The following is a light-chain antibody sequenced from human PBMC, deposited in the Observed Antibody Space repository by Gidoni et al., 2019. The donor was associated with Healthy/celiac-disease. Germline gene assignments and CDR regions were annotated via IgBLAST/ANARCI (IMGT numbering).Light chain of an antibody. V-gene: IGKV1-39*01. CDR3: QQNYSTPWT. CDR2: AAS. J-gene: IGKJ1*01. Sequence: DIQMTQSPSSLSAPVGDRVTITCRASQSISSYLNWYQQKPGKAPKLLIYAASSLKSGVPSRFCGSGSGTDFTLTISSQQPEDFTTYCCQQNYSTPWTFGQGTKVEIK. CDR1: QSISSY.